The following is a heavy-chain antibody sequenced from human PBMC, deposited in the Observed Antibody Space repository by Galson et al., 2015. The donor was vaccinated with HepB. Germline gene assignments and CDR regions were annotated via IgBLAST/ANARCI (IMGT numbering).Heavy chain of an antibody. V-gene: IGHV1-18*01. CDR3: ARDAYLYCSGGSCYLYY. J-gene: IGHJ4*02. Sequence: QSGAEVKKPGASVKVSCKASGYTFTSYGISWVRQAPGQGLEWMGWISAYNGNTNYAQKLQGRVTMTTDTSTSTAYMELRSLRSDDTAVYYCARDAYLYCSGGSCYLYYWGQGTLVTVSS. CDR2: ISAYNGNT. CDR1: GYTFTSYG. D-gene: IGHD2-15*01.